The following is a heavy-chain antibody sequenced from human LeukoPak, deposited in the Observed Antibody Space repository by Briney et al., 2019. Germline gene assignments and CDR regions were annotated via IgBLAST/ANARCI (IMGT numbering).Heavy chain of an antibody. CDR3: ARADSAYDFRY. CDR1: GYTFSGYF. D-gene: IGHD5-12*01. J-gene: IGHJ4*02. CDR2: INPNSGGT. Sequence: ASVKVSSKASGYTFSGYFMNWVRQAPGQGLEWMGWINPNSGGTNYAQKFQGRVTMTRDTSISTAYVELSSLRSDDTAVYYCARADSAYDFRYWGQGTLVTVSS. V-gene: IGHV1-2*02.